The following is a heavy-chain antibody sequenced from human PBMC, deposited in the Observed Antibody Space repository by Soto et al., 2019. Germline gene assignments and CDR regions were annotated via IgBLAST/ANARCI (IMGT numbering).Heavy chain of an antibody. V-gene: IGHV1-3*01. J-gene: IGHJ4*02. CDR1: GYTFTSYA. CDR3: AREGNNYYDSSGYPQDFDY. D-gene: IGHD3-22*01. CDR2: IDAGNGNT. Sequence: EASVKVSCKASGYTFTSYAIHWVRQAPEQRLEWMGKIDAGNGNTKYSQKFQGRVTITRDTSASTAYMELSSLRSEDTAVYYCAREGNNYYDSSGYPQDFDYWGQGTLVTVSS.